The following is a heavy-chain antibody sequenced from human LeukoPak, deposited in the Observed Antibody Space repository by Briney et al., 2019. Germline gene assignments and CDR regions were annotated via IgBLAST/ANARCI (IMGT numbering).Heavy chain of an antibody. CDR3: ARVGYGDYGGLDY. D-gene: IGHD4-17*01. V-gene: IGHV3-66*01. CDR2: IYSGGST. Sequence: AGGSLRLSCAASGFTVSSNYMSWVRQAPGKGLEWVSVIYSGGSTYYADSVKGRFTISRDNSKNTLYLQMNSLRAEDTAVYYCARVGYGDYGGLDYWGQGTLVTVSS. J-gene: IGHJ4*02. CDR1: GFTVSSNY.